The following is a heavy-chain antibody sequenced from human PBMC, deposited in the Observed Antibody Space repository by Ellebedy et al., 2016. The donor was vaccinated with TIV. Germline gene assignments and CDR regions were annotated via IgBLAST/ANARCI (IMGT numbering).Heavy chain of an antibody. V-gene: IGHV4-61*08. D-gene: IGHD5-18*01. CDR2: IYYSGST. CDR3: ARLPESGDNQVLYYMDV. Sequence: MPSETLSLTCTVSGGSVSSGGHCWSWIRQSPGKGLEWIGYIYYSGSTNYNPSRKSRVTISADTSKNQFSLKLSSVTAADTAVYYCARLPESGDNQVLYYMDVWGKGTTVTVSS. CDR1: GGSVSSGGHC. J-gene: IGHJ6*03.